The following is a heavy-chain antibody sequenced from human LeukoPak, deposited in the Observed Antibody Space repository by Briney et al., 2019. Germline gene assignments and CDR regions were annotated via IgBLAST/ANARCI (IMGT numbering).Heavy chain of an antibody. CDR1: GYSFSNYW. CDR3: ARADYDFWSGNNLGTLDI. V-gene: IGHV5-51*01. J-gene: IGHJ3*02. D-gene: IGHD3-3*01. Sequence: GESLKISCTGSGYSFSNYWIGWVRQMPGKGLEWMGIIYPDDSDTRYSPSFQGQVTFSADKSISTAYLLWSSLKASDTAMYYCARADYDFWSGNNLGTLDIWGQGTRVTVSS. CDR2: IYPDDSDT.